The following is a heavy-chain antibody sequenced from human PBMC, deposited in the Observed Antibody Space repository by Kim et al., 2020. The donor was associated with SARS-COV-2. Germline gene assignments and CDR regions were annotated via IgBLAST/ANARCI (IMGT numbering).Heavy chain of an antibody. D-gene: IGHD1-26*01. CDR2: MRPDGGEI. Sequence: GGSLRLSCAASGFIFSNYWMSWVRQAPGREPEWVAHMRPDGGEIYYVDSVKGRFTISRDNAKNSVFLQMNSLRAEDTAVYYCARDKVVGSTKFEHWGLGTLVTVSS. V-gene: IGHV3-7*01. CDR3: ARDKVVGSTKFEH. J-gene: IGHJ4*02. CDR1: GFIFSNYW.